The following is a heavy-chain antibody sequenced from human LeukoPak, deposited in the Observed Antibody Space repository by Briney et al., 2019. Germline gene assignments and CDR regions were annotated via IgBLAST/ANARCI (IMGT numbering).Heavy chain of an antibody. J-gene: IGHJ6*02. CDR1: GGSITSGGYY. Sequence: SQTLSLTCTVSGGSITSGGYYWSWIRQHPGKGLEWIGYIHYSGSAYYNPSLKSRLTISLDTSKNQFSPKLTSVTAADTAVYYCARDVPKKAPYGVDVWGQGTTVIVSS. D-gene: IGHD2-2*01. CDR2: IHYSGSA. CDR3: ARDVPKKAPYGVDV. V-gene: IGHV4-31*03.